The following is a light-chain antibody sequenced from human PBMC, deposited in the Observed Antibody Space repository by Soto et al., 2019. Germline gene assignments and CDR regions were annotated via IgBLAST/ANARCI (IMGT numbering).Light chain of an antibody. CDR3: QKRYNWPRVT. CDR2: DAS. J-gene: IGKJ4*01. V-gene: IGKV3-11*01. CDR1: QSVSSY. Sequence: VMTQSPATLSLSPGERATLSCRASQSVSSYLAWYQRKPGQAPRLLIYDASNRAPGIPARFSGSGSGTDFTLTISSLEPEDFAVYYCQKRYNWPRVTFGGGTKVEIK.